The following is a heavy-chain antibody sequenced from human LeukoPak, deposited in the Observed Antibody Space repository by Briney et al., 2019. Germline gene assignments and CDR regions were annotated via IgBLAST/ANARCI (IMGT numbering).Heavy chain of an antibody. CDR2: IKRKIDGERT. Sequence: GRSLRLSCAASGFRFSDAWMSWVRQAPGKGLEWVGRIKRKIDGERTDYVESVKGRFIISRDDSTNTLFLQMNSLKIEDTAVYYCTTGYSSGYIEDYWGQGTRVSVSS. CDR1: GFRFSDAW. D-gene: IGHD3-22*01. V-gene: IGHV3-15*01. CDR3: TTGYSSGYIEDY. J-gene: IGHJ4*02.